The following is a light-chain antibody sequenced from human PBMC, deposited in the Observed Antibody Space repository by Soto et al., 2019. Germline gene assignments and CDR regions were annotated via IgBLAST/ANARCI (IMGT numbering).Light chain of an antibody. CDR1: SGHSSYA. Sequence: QPVLTQSPSASASLGASVTRTCTLSSGHSSYAIAWHQQQPEKGPRYLMKLNSDGSHIKGDGIPDRFSGSRSGAERYLTISSLQPEDEADYYCQTWGTDIHVVFGGGTKLTVL. J-gene: IGLJ2*01. V-gene: IGLV4-69*01. CDR2: LNSDGSH. CDR3: QTWGTDIHVV.